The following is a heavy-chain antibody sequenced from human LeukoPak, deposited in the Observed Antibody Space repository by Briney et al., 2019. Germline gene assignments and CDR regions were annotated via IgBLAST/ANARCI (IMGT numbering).Heavy chain of an antibody. Sequence: SETLSLTCTVSGGSISSSSYYWGWIRQAPGKGLEWIGTIYYSGSTYYNPSLKSRVTISVDTSKNQFSLKLSSVTAADTAVYYCAREDDHNTNDCWGQGTLVTVSS. D-gene: IGHD5-24*01. CDR1: GGSISSSSYY. CDR3: AREDDHNTNDC. V-gene: IGHV4-39*07. J-gene: IGHJ4*02. CDR2: IYYSGST.